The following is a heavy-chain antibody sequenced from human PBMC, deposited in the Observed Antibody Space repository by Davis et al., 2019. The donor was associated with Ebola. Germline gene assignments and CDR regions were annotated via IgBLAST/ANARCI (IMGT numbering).Heavy chain of an antibody. CDR2: IYYSGST. D-gene: IGHD5-12*01. J-gene: IGHJ4*02. V-gene: IGHV4-34*09. CDR1: GGSFSGYY. CDR3: ARDVSGAGYPDY. Sequence: PSETLSLTCAVYGGSFSGYYWSWIRQPPGKGLEWIGYIYYSGSTYYNPSLKSRVTISVDTSKNQFSLKLSSVTAADTAVDYCARDVSGAGYPDYWGQGTLVTVSS.